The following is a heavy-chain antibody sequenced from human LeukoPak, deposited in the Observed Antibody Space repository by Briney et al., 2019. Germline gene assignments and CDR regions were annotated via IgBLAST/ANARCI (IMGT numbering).Heavy chain of an antibody. Sequence: GGSLRLSCVSSGFTFSSYWMHWVRQAPGKGLVWVSRINTDGRTTTYADSAKGRFTISRDNAKNTLYLQMNSLRAEDTAVCYCVRSAFLTTEFYFDYWGQGTLVTVSS. CDR2: INTDGRTT. J-gene: IGHJ4*02. CDR3: VRSAFLTTEFYFDY. CDR1: GFTFSSYW. V-gene: IGHV3-74*01. D-gene: IGHD4-11*01.